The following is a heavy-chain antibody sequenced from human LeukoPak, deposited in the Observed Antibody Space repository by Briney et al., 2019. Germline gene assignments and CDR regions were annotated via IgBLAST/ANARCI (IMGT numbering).Heavy chain of an antibody. D-gene: IGHD6-13*01. V-gene: IGHV5-51*01. CDR3: ARHVGIAAPGVDY. CDR1: GYSFTNYW. CDR2: IYPGDSDT. Sequence: GESLKISCKGSGYSFTNYWIGWVRQMPGKGLEWMGIIYPGDSDTRYSPSFQGQVTISADKSISTAYLQWTSLRASDTAMYYCARHVGIAAPGVDYWGQGTLVTVSS. J-gene: IGHJ4*02.